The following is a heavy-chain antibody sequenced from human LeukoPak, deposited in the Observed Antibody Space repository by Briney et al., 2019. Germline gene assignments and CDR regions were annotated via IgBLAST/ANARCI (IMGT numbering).Heavy chain of an antibody. D-gene: IGHD1-26*01. V-gene: IGHV1-8*01. J-gene: IGHJ5*02. CDR1: GYTFSNHD. Sequence: GASVKVSCKASGYTFSNHDFDWVRQAPGQGLEWMGWMNPNSGATGYAQKFQGRVTMTRNPSINTAYMELSGLRVEDTAVYYCARALGSLNWFDPWGQGTLVTVSS. CDR2: MNPNSGAT. CDR3: ARALGSLNWFDP.